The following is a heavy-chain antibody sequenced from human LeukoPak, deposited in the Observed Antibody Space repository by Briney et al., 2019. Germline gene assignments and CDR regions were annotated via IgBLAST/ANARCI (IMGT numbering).Heavy chain of an antibody. J-gene: IGHJ4*02. CDR1: GGSINSGDNP. CDR3: ARAPGYYGSGSPYLDS. CDR2: IYHSATT. Sequence: SQTLSLTCAVSGGSINSGDNPWNWIRLPPGRGLEWIGYIYHSATTFYNPSLKSRVTISVDRSRNQFSLRLTSVTAADSAVYYCARAPGYYGSGSPYLDSWGQGALVTVSS. V-gene: IGHV4-30-2*01. D-gene: IGHD3-10*01.